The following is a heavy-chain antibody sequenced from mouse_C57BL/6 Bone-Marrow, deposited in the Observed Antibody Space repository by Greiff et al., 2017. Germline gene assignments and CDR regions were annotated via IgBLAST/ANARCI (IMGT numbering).Heavy chain of an antibody. D-gene: IGHD2-10*02. J-gene: IGHJ2*01. CDR1: GFTFSSYA. Sequence: EVNVVESGGGLVKPGGSLKLSCAASGFTFSSYAMSWVRQTPEKRLEWVATISDGGSYTYYPDNVKGRFTISRDNAKKNLYLQMSHLKSEDTAMYYCARDRGVWFSRDFDDWGQGTTLTVSS. CDR3: ARDRGVWFSRDFDD. V-gene: IGHV5-4*03. CDR2: ISDGGSYT.